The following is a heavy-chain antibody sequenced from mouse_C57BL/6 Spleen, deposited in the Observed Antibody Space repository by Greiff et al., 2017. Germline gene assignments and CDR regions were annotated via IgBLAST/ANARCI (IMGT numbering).Heavy chain of an antibody. J-gene: IGHJ1*03. V-gene: IGHV1-66*01. D-gene: IGHD1-1*01. CDR1: GYSFTSYY. Sequence: VQLQQSGPELVKPGASVKISCKASGYSFTSYYIHWVKQRPGQGLEWIGWIYPGSGNTKYTEKFKGKATLTADTSSSTAYMQLSSLTSEDSAVYYCARTFITTVVDWYFDVWGTGTTVTVSS. CDR3: ARTFITTVVDWYFDV. CDR2: IYPGSGNT.